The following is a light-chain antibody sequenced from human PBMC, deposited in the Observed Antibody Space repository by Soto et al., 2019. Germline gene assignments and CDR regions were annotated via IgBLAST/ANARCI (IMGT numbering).Light chain of an antibody. Sequence: EIVMTQSPATLSVSPGERATRSCRASQSVSSNLAWYQQKPGQAPRLLIYGASTRATGIPVRFSGSASGTEFTLTISSLQSEDVTVYYCQQYNKWPLTFGQGTKVDNK. CDR1: QSVSSN. CDR2: GAS. J-gene: IGKJ1*01. CDR3: QQYNKWPLT. V-gene: IGKV3-15*01.